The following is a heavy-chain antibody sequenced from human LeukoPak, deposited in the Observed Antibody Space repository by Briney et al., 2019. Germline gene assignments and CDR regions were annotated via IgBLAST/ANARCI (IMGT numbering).Heavy chain of an antibody. V-gene: IGHV4-59*01. J-gene: IGHJ5*02. CDR2: IYYSGST. D-gene: IGHD2-15*01. Sequence: SETLSLTCTVSGSSISSYYWSWIRQPPGKGLEWIGYIYYSGSTYYNPSLRSRVTISVDTSKNQFSLKLSSVTAADTAVYYCARQGLYCSGGSCYIRIGWFDPWGQGTLVTVSS. CDR3: ARQGLYCSGGSCYIRIGWFDP. CDR1: GSSISSYY.